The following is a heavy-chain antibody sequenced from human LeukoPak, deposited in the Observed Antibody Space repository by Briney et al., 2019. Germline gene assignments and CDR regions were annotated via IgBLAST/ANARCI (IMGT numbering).Heavy chain of an antibody. CDR2: ISGTGGST. Sequence: GGSLRLSCAASGFSFDDYTMNWVRQVPGKGLEWVAGISGTGGSTHYADSAKGRFTISRDNSKNTVYLQMRNLRVEHTAVYYCAKVVAGNIDYYFDYWGQGILVAVSS. V-gene: IGHV3-23*01. J-gene: IGHJ4*02. CDR3: AKVVAGNIDYYFDY. CDR1: GFSFDDYT. D-gene: IGHD2/OR15-2a*01.